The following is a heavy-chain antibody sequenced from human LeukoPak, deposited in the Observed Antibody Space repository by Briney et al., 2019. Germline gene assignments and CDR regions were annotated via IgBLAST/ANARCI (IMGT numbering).Heavy chain of an antibody. CDR3: ARHRAQRYRVLYYYYYYMDV. Sequence: PSETLSLTCTVSGGSISSSSYYWGWIRQPPGKGLEWIGSIYYSGSTYYNPSLKSRVTISVDTSKNQFSLKLSSVTAADTAVYYCARHRAQRYRVLYYYYYYMDVWGKGTTVTISS. D-gene: IGHD3-16*02. CDR2: IYYSGST. V-gene: IGHV4-39*01. J-gene: IGHJ6*03. CDR1: GGSISSSSYY.